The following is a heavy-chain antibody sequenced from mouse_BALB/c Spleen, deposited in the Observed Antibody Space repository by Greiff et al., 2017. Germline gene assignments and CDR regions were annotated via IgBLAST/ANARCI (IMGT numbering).Heavy chain of an antibody. CDR1: GYSFTSYW. Sequence: EVKLVESGTVLARPGASVKMSCKASGYSFTSYWMHWVKQRPGQGLEWIGAIYPGNSDTSYNQKFKGKAKLTAVTSASTAYMELSSLTNEDSAVYYCTREAITTATDFDYWGQGTTLTVSS. D-gene: IGHD1-2*01. CDR3: TREAITTATDFDY. J-gene: IGHJ2*01. V-gene: IGHV1-5*01. CDR2: IYPGNSDT.